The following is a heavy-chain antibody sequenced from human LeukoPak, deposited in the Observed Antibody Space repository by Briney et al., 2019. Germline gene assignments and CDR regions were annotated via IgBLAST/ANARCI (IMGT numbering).Heavy chain of an antibody. CDR1: GYTFTGYY. D-gene: IGHD3-22*01. CDR2: INPNSGGT. CDR3: ARDTGDSSGYYYDY. J-gene: IGHJ4*02. V-gene: IGHV1-2*02. Sequence: ASVKVPCKASGYTFTGYYMHWVRQAPGQGLEWMGWINPNSGGTNYAQKFQGRVTMTRDTSISTAYMELSRLRSDDTAVYYCARDTGDSSGYYYDYWGQGTLVTVSS.